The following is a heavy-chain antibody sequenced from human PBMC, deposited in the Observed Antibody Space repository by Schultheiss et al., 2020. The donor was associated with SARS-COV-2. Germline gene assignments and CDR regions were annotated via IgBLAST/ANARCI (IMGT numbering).Heavy chain of an antibody. V-gene: IGHV3-11*06. D-gene: IGHD5-18*01. CDR2: ISSSSSYI. CDR1: GFTFSDYY. CDR3: ARRGYSYGCFDY. Sequence: GGSLRLSCAASGFTFSDYYMSWIRQAPGKGLEWVSSISSSSSYIYYADSVKGRFTISRDNAKNSLYLQMNSLRAEDTAVYYCARRGYSYGCFDYWGQGTLVTVSS. J-gene: IGHJ4*02.